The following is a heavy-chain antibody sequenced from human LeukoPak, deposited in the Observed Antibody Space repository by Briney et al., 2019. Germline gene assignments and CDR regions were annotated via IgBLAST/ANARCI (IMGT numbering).Heavy chain of an antibody. CDR3: AKASHRYCSGGSCYSFDY. V-gene: IGHV3-30*18. Sequence: GRSLRLSCAASGFTFSSYGMHWVRQAPGKGLEWVAVISYDGSNKYYADSVKGRFTISRDNSKNTLYLQMNSLRAEDTAVYYCAKASHRYCSGGSCYSFDYWGQGTLVTVSS. D-gene: IGHD2-15*01. CDR1: GFTFSSYG. J-gene: IGHJ4*02. CDR2: ISYDGSNK.